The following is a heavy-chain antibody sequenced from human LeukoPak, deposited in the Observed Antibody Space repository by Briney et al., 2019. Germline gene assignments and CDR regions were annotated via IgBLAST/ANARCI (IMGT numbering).Heavy chain of an antibody. CDR3: ASDMTTVTTPDAFDI. Sequence: SGTLSLTCAVSGGSITSTTWWNWVRQPPGEGLEWIGRVYHSGSATYNTSLKSRVSISVDKSENQFSLKLSSVTAADTAMYYCASDMTTVTTPDAFDIWGQGTMVTASS. D-gene: IGHD4-11*01. V-gene: IGHV4-4*02. J-gene: IGHJ3*02. CDR2: VYHSGSA. CDR1: GGSITSTTW.